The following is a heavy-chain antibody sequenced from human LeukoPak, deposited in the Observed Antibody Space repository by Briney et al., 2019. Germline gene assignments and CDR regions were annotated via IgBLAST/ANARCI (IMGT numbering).Heavy chain of an antibody. D-gene: IGHD3-3*01. CDR1: GFTFSSYA. CDR3: ARHVGGYDFWSGYGPGNWFDP. J-gene: IGHJ5*02. V-gene: IGHV3-30-3*01. Sequence: GGSLRLSCAASGFTFSSYAMHWVRQAPGKGLEWVAVISYDGSNKYYADSVKGRFTISRDNSKNTLYLQMNSLRAEDTAVYCCARHVGGYDFWSGYGPGNWFDPWGQGTLVTVSS. CDR2: ISYDGSNK.